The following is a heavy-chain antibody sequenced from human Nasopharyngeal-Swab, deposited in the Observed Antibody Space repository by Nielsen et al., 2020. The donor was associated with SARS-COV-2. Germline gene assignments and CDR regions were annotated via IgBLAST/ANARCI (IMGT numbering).Heavy chain of an antibody. CDR2: ISFDGTDK. CDR3: AKDEDSSPSQRGY. Sequence: GKSLKISCAASGFTFSRYGMHWVRQAPGKGLEWVAFISFDGTDKYYADSVKGRLTISRDNSKNTLSLQMNSLKFEDTAVYYCAKDEDSSPSQRGYWGQGTLVTVSS. J-gene: IGHJ4*02. CDR1: GFTFSRYG. V-gene: IGHV3-30*18. D-gene: IGHD6-6*01.